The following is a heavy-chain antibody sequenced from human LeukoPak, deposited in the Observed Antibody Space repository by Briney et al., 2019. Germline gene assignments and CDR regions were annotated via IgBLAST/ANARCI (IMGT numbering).Heavy chain of an antibody. J-gene: IGHJ5*02. Sequence: SETLSLTCNVSGASMSSNYWSWIRQPPGKGLEWIGYIYHSGSTYYNPSLKSRVTISVDTSKNQFSLKLNSVTAADTAVYYCASCRAHWFGPWGQGMLVTVSS. CDR2: IYHSGST. CDR3: ASCRAHWFGP. CDR1: GASMSSNY. V-gene: IGHV4-4*09.